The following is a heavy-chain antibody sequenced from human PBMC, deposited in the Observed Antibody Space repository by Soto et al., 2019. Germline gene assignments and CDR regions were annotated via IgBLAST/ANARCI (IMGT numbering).Heavy chain of an antibody. D-gene: IGHD6-19*01. J-gene: IGHJ4*02. Sequence: GGSLRLSCGASGFTVSDAWMSWVRQAPGKGLEWVGRIKNKIDGGTRDYAAPVKDRFIISRDDSKNTLFLQMNSLKTEDTAVYYCTKGPWDQWPSGYWGQGTLVTVYS. CDR2: IKNKIDGGTR. V-gene: IGHV3-15*01. CDR1: GFTVSDAW. CDR3: TKGPWDQWPSGY.